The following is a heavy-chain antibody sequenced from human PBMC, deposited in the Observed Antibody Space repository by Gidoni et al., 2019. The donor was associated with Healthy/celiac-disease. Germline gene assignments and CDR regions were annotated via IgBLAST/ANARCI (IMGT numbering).Heavy chain of an antibody. Sequence: EVQLVESGGGLVQPGGSLRLSCAPSGFLFSRYYRTWVRQAPGKGLEWVANIKQDGSEKYYVDSVKGRFTISRDNAKNSLYLQMNSLRAEDTAVYYCARTAWIHLWFFDYWGQGTLVTVSS. V-gene: IGHV3-7*03. D-gene: IGHD5-18*01. CDR3: ARTAWIHLWFFDY. CDR1: GFLFSRYY. J-gene: IGHJ4*02. CDR2: IKQDGSEK.